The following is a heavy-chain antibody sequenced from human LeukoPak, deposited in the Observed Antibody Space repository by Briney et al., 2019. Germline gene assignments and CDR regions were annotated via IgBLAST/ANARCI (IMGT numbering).Heavy chain of an antibody. V-gene: IGHV1-18*01. CDR1: GYTFTSYG. J-gene: IGHJ4*02. Sequence: ASVKVSSKASGYTFTSYGISWVRQAPGQGLEWMGWISGYNGDTNYAQKLQGRVTMTTDTSTTTAYMELRSLRSDDAAVYYCARDGDSGYVDYWGQGTLVTVSS. D-gene: IGHD1-26*01. CDR3: ARDGDSGYVDY. CDR2: ISGYNGDT.